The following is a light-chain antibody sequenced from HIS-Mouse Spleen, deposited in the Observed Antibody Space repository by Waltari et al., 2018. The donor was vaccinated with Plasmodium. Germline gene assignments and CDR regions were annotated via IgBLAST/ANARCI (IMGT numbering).Light chain of an antibody. J-gene: IGKJ5*01. CDR3: QQYNNWPPIT. V-gene: IGKV3-15*01. CDR1: QSVSSN. Sequence: EIVITQSPATLSVSQGERAPLSCRASQSVSSNLAWYLQKPGQAPRLLIYGASTRATGIPARFSGSGSGTEFTLTISSLQSEDFAVYYCQQYNNWPPITFGQGTRLEIK. CDR2: GAS.